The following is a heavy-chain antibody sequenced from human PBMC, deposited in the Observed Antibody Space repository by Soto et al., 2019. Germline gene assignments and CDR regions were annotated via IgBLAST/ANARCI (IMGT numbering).Heavy chain of an antibody. D-gene: IGHD2-2*01. CDR1: GGSISSGGYY. CDR3: ARVMWTYQLLVDY. Sequence: LSLTCTVSGGSISSGGYYWSWIRQHPGKGLEWIGYIYYSGSTYYNPSPKSRVTISVDTSKNQFSLKLSSVTAADTAVYYCARVMWTYQLLVDYWGQGTLVTVSS. CDR2: IYYSGST. V-gene: IGHV4-31*03. J-gene: IGHJ4*02.